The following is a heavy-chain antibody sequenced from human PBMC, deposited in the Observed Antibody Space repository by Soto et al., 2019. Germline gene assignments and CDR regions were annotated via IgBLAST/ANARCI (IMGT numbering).Heavy chain of an antibody. V-gene: IGHV5-51*01. D-gene: IGHD3-22*01. CDR2: IFPDDSET. Sequence: PGESLKISCKASGYSFSSYWIGWVRQIPGKGLGWMGIIFPDDSETRYSPSFQGKVSISVDKSITTAYLQWSSLKASGTAMYYCARRLYDTSGYRYFDFWGQGTLVT. CDR1: GYSFSSYW. CDR3: ARRLYDTSGYRYFDF. J-gene: IGHJ4*02.